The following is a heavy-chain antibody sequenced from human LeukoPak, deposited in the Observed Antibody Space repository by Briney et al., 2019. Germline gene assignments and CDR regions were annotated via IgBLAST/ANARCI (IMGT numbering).Heavy chain of an antibody. Sequence: GEALKISFKGSGCSFTSYWIGWGRQMPGKGLGWMGIIYPGDSDTRYSPSFQGQVTISADKSISTAYLQWSSLKASDTAMYYCARGVMWLRFNDAFDIWGQGTMVTVSS. CDR3: ARGVMWLRFNDAFDI. J-gene: IGHJ3*02. V-gene: IGHV5-51*01. CDR1: GCSFTSYW. D-gene: IGHD5-12*01. CDR2: IYPGDSDT.